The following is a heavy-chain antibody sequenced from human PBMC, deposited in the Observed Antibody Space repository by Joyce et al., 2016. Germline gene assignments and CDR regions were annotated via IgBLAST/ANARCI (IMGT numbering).Heavy chain of an antibody. D-gene: IGHD6-13*01. V-gene: IGHV4-59*01. CDR3: ARGCASSEYFGS. Sequence: HVQLQESGPGLVKPSETLSLSCTVSGGSISTDSWSWIRQPPGKGPEWIGGIHYSANTNCNRELRSRVTLSLDTSKSQFSLSLTSVSAADTAVYYCARGCASSEYFGSWGPGTLVIVSS. CDR1: GGSISTDS. J-gene: IGHJ4*02. CDR2: IHYSANT.